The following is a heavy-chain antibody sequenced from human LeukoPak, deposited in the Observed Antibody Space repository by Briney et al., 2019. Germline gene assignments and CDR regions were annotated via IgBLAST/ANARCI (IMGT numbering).Heavy chain of an antibody. V-gene: IGHV3-21*01. CDR1: GFTFSSYS. J-gene: IGHJ5*02. CDR2: ISSSSSYI. Sequence: PGGSLRLSCAPSGFTFSSYSMNWVRQAPGKGLEWVSSISSSSSYIYYADSVKGRFTISRDNAKNSLYLQMNSLRAEDTAVYYCARDFAPAATGWFDPWGQGTLVTVSS. CDR3: ARDFAPAATGWFDP. D-gene: IGHD2-15*01.